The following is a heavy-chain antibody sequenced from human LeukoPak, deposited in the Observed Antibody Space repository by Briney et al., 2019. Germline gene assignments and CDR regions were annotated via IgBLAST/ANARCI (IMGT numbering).Heavy chain of an antibody. CDR3: ARPRKKLLWFGELGNWFDP. V-gene: IGHV4-34*01. D-gene: IGHD3-10*01. CDR2: INHSGST. CDR1: GGSFSGYY. J-gene: IGHJ5*02. Sequence: SETLSLTCAVYGGSFSGYYWSWIRQPPGKGLEWIGEINHSGSTNYNPSLKSRVTISVDTSKNQFSLKLSSVTAADTAVYYCARPRKKLLWFGELGNWFDPWGQGTLVTVSS.